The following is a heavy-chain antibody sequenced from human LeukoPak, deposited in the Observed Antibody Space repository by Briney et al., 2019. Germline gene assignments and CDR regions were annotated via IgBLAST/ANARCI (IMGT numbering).Heavy chain of an antibody. J-gene: IGHJ4*02. CDR3: AREGVTMVRGGRPYYFDY. CDR2: INWNGGST. Sequence: GGSLRLSCAASGFTFDDYGMGWVRQAPGKGLEWVSGINWNGGSTGYADSVKGRFTISRDNAKNSLYLQMNSLRAEDTALYHCAREGVTMVRGGRPYYFDYWGQGTLVTVSS. D-gene: IGHD3-10*01. CDR1: GFTFDDYG. V-gene: IGHV3-20*01.